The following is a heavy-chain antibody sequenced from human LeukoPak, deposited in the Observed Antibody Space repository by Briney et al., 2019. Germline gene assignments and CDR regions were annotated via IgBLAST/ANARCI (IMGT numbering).Heavy chain of an antibody. CDR2: INPDSGGT. J-gene: IGHJ3*02. D-gene: IGHD3-22*01. CDR3: ARALYYDSSGYYTDAFDI. CDR1: GYTFTGYY. Sequence: AAVKVSFKASGYTFTGYYMHWVRQAPGQGLEWMGWINPDSGGTNYAQKFQGRVTMTRDTSISTAYMELSRLRSDDTAVYYCARALYYDSSGYYTDAFDIWGQGTMVTVSS. V-gene: IGHV1-2*02.